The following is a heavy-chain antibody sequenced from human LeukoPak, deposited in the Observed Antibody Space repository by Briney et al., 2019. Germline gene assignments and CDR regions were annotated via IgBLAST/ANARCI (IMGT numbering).Heavy chain of an antibody. CDR3: ARDRYGDYPGF. CDR1: GGSINDFY. CDR2: IYYSGST. Sequence: PSETLSLTCTVSGGSINDFYWSWIRQPPGKGLEWIGCIYYSGSTNYNPSLKSRVTISVDTSKNQFSLKLSSVTAADTAVYYCARDRYGDYPGFWGQGTLVTVSS. D-gene: IGHD4-17*01. V-gene: IGHV4-59*01. J-gene: IGHJ4*02.